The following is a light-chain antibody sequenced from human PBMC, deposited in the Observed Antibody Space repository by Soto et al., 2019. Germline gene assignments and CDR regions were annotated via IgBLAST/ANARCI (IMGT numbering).Light chain of an antibody. CDR1: QGISSY. CDR2: AAS. J-gene: IGKJ3*01. CDR3: QQLNSYPLT. V-gene: IGKV1-9*01. Sequence: DIQLTQSPSFLSASVGDRVTITCRASQGISSYLAWYQQKPGKAPKLLIYAASTLQSGVPSRFSGSGSGTEFTLTISSLQPVDFGTYYCQQLNSYPLTFCPGTKVD.